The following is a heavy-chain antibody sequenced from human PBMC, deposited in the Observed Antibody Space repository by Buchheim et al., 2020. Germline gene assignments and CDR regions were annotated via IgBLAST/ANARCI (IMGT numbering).Heavy chain of an antibody. D-gene: IGHD3-16*02. J-gene: IGHJ5*02. V-gene: IGHV4-34*01. Sequence: QVQLQQWGAGLLKPSETLSLTCAVYGGSFSGYYWSWIRQPPGKGLEWIGEINHSGSTNYNPSLKSRVTISVDTSKNQFSLKLSSVTAADTAVYYCARGSPPYYDYIWGSYRGFDPWGQGTL. CDR1: GGSFSGYY. CDR2: INHSGST. CDR3: ARGSPPYYDYIWGSYRGFDP.